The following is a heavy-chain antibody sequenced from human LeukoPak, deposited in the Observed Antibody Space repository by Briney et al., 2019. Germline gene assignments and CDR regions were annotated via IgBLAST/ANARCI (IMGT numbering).Heavy chain of an antibody. D-gene: IGHD6-19*01. CDR2: INHSGST. J-gene: IGHJ4*02. Sequence: SETLSLTCAVYGGSFSGYYWSWIRQPPGKGLEWIGEINHSGSTNYNPSHKSRVTISVDTSKNQFSLKLSSVTAADTAVYYCARAHSSGWYGYYFDYWGQGALVTVSS. CDR1: GGSFSGYY. CDR3: ARAHSSGWYGYYFDY. V-gene: IGHV4-34*01.